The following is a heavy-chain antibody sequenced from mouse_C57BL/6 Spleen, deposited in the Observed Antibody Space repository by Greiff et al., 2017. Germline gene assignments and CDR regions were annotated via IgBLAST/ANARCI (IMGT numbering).Heavy chain of an antibody. Sequence: VQLKQSGGGLVQPGGSLKLSCAASGFTFSDYYMYWVRQTPEKRLEWVAYISNGGGSTYYPDTVKGRFTISRDNAKNTLYLQMSRLKSEDTAMYYCARQGITTVYFDYWGQGTTLTVSS. J-gene: IGHJ2*01. CDR3: ARQGITTVYFDY. D-gene: IGHD1-1*01. CDR1: GFTFSDYY. CDR2: ISNGGGST. V-gene: IGHV5-12*01.